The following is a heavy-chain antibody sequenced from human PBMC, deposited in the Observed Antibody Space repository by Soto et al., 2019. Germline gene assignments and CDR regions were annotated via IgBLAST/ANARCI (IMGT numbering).Heavy chain of an antibody. CDR1: GGSISSYY. D-gene: IGHD3-10*01. J-gene: IGHJ4*02. V-gene: IGHV4-59*08. CDR3: GGRKGSSEFYAY. Sequence: SETLSLTCTVSGGSISSYYWSWIRQPPGKGLEWIGYIHYSGSTNYNPSLKSRVTISVDTSKNQFSLKLSSVTAADTAGYYCGGRKGSSEFYAYWGQGPWVPVSS. CDR2: IHYSGST.